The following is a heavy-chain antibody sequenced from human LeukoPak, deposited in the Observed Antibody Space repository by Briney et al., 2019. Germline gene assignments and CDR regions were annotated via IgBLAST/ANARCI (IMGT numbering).Heavy chain of an antibody. CDR3: ARELPTEAFDY. Sequence: GGSLRLSCAASGFTFSSYSMNWVRQAPGKGLEWVSSIGSSSNSIYYTDSVKGRFTFSRDNAKNSLYLQMNSLRAEDTAVYYCARELPTEAFDYWGQGTLVTVSS. V-gene: IGHV3-21*01. CDR1: GFTFSSYS. D-gene: IGHD1-26*01. J-gene: IGHJ4*02. CDR2: IGSSSNSI.